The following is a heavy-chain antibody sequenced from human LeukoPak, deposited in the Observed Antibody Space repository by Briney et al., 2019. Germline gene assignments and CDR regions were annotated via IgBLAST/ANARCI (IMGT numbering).Heavy chain of an antibody. V-gene: IGHV1-18*01. CDR1: GYTFTNYG. J-gene: IGHJ4*02. Sequence: GASVKVSCQASGYTFTNYGLTWVRQAPGQGLEWMGWISAYNGDTNYAQKLQGRVTMTTVTSTSTAYMELRSLRSDDTAVYYCARGGYYYGSGGYYNALFDYWGQGTLVTVPS. D-gene: IGHD3-10*01. CDR2: ISAYNGDT. CDR3: ARGGYYYGSGGYYNALFDY.